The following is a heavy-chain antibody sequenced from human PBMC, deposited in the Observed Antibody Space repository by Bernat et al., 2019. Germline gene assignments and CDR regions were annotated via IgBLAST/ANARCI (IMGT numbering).Heavy chain of an antibody. V-gene: IGHV3-23*01. J-gene: IGHJ4*02. CDR2: IGASGGAT. D-gene: IGHD5-12*01. CDR3: AKGRTGVSESGGYVFDC. Sequence: EVQLLDSGGGLVQPGGSLRLSCVASGLTFNRHAMTWVRQAPGKGLEWVSTIGASGGATYYADSVKGRFTISRDNSKNTVSLQMNSLRAEDTAIYYCAKGRTGVSESGGYVFDCWGQGTLVTVSS. CDR1: GLTFNRHA.